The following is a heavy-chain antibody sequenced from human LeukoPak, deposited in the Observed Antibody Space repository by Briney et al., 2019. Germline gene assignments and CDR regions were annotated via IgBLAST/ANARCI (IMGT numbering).Heavy chain of an antibody. CDR2: ISYDGSNK. CDR1: GFTFSSYA. CDR3: ARGLYSGFDMRHWFDP. V-gene: IGHV3-30*01. Sequence: GGSLRLSCAASGFTFSSYAMHWVRQAPGKGLEWVAVISYDGSNKYYADSVKGRFTISRDNSKNTLYPQMNSLRAEDTAVYYCARGLYSGFDMRHWFDPWGQGTLVTVSS. D-gene: IGHD5-12*01. J-gene: IGHJ5*02.